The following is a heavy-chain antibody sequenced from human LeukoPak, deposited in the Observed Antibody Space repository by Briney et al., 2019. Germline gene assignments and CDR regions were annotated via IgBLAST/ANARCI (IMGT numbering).Heavy chain of an antibody. Sequence: GGSLRLSCAASGFTFSSYSMNWVRQAPGKGLEWVANIKQDGSEKYYVDSVKGRFTISRDNAQNSLYLQMNSLRAEDTAVYYCARENAWGYFDFWGQGTLVTVSS. CDR2: IKQDGSEK. J-gene: IGHJ4*02. V-gene: IGHV3-7*01. CDR3: ARENAWGYFDF. D-gene: IGHD7-27*01. CDR1: GFTFSSYS.